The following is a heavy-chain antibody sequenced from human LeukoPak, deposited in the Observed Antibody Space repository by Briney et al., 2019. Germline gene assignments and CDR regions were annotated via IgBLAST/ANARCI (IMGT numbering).Heavy chain of an antibody. J-gene: IGHJ6*03. CDR1: GASISSSSYY. CDR3: ARGGGIAVAGYYYYMDV. D-gene: IGHD6-19*01. V-gene: IGHV4-39*01. CDR2: ISYSGST. Sequence: SETLSLTCTVSGASISSSSYYWGWIRQPPGKGLEWIGTISYSGSTYYNPSLKSRVTISVDTSKNQFSLKLNSVTAADTAVYYCARGGGIAVAGYYYYMDVWGKGTTVTVSS.